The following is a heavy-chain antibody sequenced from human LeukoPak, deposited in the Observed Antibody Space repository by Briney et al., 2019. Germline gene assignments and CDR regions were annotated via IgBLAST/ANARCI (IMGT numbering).Heavy chain of an antibody. D-gene: IGHD1-14*01. CDR3: AVWEPEGLGY. Sequence: SETLSLTCTVSGGSISSSSYYWGWIRQPPGKGLEWIGYIYYSGSTYYNPSLKSRVTISVDTSKNQFSLKLSSVTAADTAVYYCAVWEPEGLGYWGQGTLVTVSS. V-gene: IGHV4-30-4*08. J-gene: IGHJ4*02. CDR1: GGSISSSSYY. CDR2: IYYSGST.